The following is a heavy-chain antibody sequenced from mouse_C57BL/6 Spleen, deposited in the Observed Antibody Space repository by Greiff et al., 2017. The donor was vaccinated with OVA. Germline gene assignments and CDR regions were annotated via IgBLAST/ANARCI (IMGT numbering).Heavy chain of an antibody. J-gene: IGHJ4*01. CDR2: IWSGGST. Sequence: VQLVESGPGLVQPSQSLSITCTVSGFSLTSYGVHWVRQSPGKGLEWLGVIWSGGSTDYNAAFISRLSISKDNSKSQVFFKMNSLQADDTAIYYCATYGVYYYAMDYWGQGTSVTVSS. CDR1: GFSLTSYG. V-gene: IGHV2-2*01. CDR3: ATYGVYYYAMDY. D-gene: IGHD2-13*01.